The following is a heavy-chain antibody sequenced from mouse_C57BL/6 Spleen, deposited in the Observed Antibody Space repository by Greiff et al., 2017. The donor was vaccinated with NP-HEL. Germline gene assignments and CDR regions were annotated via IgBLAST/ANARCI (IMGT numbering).Heavy chain of an antibody. CDR1: GFNIKDDY. Sequence: EVKLQESGAELVRPGASVKLSCTASGFNIKDDYMHWVKQRPEQGLEWIGWIDPENGDTEYASKFKGKATITADTSSNTAYLQLSSLTSEDTAVYYCTTPTRYFDVWGTGTTVTVSS. V-gene: IGHV14-4*01. CDR2: IDPENGDT. CDR3: TTPTRYFDV. J-gene: IGHJ1*03.